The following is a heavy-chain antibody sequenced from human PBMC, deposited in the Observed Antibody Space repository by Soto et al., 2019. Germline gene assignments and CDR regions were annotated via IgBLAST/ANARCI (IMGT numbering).Heavy chain of an antibody. V-gene: IGHV4-30-4*01. CDR3: AREVIPLTTGWQFDL. Sequence: QLQLRESGPGLVKPSETLSLTCTVSGCSFSGCFCGLDYWSWIRQPPGKGLEWIGYIYDSVSTYYNRSIRCRVKLSVDASTYHFSMRLSYVTAAATYFYYCAREVIPLTTGWQFDLLGRGNLVDVSS. J-gene: IGHJ2*01. D-gene: IGHD3-22*01. CDR1: GCSFSGCFCGLDY. CDR2: IYDSVST.